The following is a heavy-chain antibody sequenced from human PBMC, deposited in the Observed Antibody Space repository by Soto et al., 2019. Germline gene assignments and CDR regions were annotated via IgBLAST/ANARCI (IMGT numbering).Heavy chain of an antibody. J-gene: IGHJ4*02. V-gene: IGHV4-30-2*01. CDR2: IYHSGST. CDR3: AGDGGLGAVPVDY. D-gene: IGHD6-19*01. Sequence: QLQLQESGSGLVKPSQTLSLTCAVSGGSISSGGYSWSWIRQPPGKGLEWIGYIYHSGSTYYNPSLNSRVPISVDRSKNQCSQKLCSVTAADTAVYYCAGDGGLGAVPVDYWGQGTLVTVSS. CDR1: GGSISSGGYS.